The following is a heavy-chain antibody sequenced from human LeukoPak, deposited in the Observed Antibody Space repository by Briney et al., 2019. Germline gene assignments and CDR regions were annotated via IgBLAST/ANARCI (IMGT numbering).Heavy chain of an antibody. J-gene: IGHJ4*02. CDR3: ARGSRTGWYYFDY. Sequence: GASVKVSCKASGYTFTSYDISWVRQAPGQGLEWMGGIIPIFGTANYAQKFQVRVTITADTSTSTAYMELSSLRSDDTAVYYCARGSRTGWYYFDYWGQGTLVTVSS. CDR1: GYTFTSYD. V-gene: IGHV1-69*06. CDR2: IIPIFGTA. D-gene: IGHD6-19*01.